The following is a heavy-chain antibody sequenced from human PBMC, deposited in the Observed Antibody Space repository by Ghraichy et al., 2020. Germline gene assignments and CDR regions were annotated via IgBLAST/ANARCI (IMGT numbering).Heavy chain of an antibody. CDR3: AKDSGDRCFDY. Sequence: LSLTCAASGFSFSSYGMYWVCQAPGKGLEWVAVISYDGSNKYYADTVKGRFTISRDNSKNTLYLQMNSLRAEDTAVYYCAKDSGDRCFDYWGQGTLVTVSS. D-gene: IGHD4-17*01. CDR2: ISYDGSNK. V-gene: IGHV3-30*18. J-gene: IGHJ4*02. CDR1: GFSFSSYG.